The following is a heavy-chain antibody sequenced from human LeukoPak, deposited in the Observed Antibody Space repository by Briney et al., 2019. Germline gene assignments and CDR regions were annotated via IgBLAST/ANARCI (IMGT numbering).Heavy chain of an antibody. Sequence: ASVKVSCKASGYSLTTYYMHWVRQAPGQGLEWMGWMNPNSGNTGYAQKFQGRVTMTRNTSISTAYMELSSLRSEDTAVYYCARGYSSGTDIWGQGTMVTVSS. CDR3: ARGYSSGTDI. CDR2: MNPNSGNT. CDR1: GYSLTTYY. J-gene: IGHJ3*02. D-gene: IGHD3-22*01. V-gene: IGHV1-8*01.